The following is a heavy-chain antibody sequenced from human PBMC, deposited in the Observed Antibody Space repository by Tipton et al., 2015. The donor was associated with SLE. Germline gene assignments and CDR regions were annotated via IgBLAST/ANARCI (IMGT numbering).Heavy chain of an antibody. Sequence: TLSLTCTVSGGSISSGGYYWSWIRQHPGKGLEWIGYIYYSGSTYYNPSLKSRVTISVDTSKNQFSLKLSSVTAADTAVYYCARQEVVVDTAMVHFDYWGQGTLVTVSS. CDR2: IYYSGST. CDR1: GGSISSGGYY. V-gene: IGHV4-31*03. CDR3: ARQEVVVDTAMVHFDY. J-gene: IGHJ4*02. D-gene: IGHD5-18*01.